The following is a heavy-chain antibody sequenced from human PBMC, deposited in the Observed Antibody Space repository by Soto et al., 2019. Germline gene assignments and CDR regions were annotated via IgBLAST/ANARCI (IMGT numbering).Heavy chain of an antibody. V-gene: IGHV3-7*01. Sequence: WGPLTLSCAVSGFTFSTYWMSWVSQAPGKGLEWVANIKQDGSMKNYVDSVRGRFTISRDNAKNSLYLQMNGLRAEDTAVYYCARDATGGYFDSWGQGTLVTVSS. CDR3: ARDATGGYFDS. J-gene: IGHJ4*02. D-gene: IGHD2-8*02. CDR1: GFTFSTYW. CDR2: IKQDGSMK.